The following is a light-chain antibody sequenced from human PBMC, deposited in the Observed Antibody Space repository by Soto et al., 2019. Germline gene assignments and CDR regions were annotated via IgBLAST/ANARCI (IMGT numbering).Light chain of an antibody. CDR1: QSLSSY. V-gene: IGKV3-11*01. J-gene: IGKJ5*01. CDR2: DAS. Sequence: EIVLTQSPATLSLSPGGRATLSCRASQSLSSYLDWYQQKPGQAPRLLIYDASNRATGIPARFSGSGSGTDFILTISSLEPEDFAVYYCQQRSNWPPSTFGQGTRLEIK. CDR3: QQRSNWPPST.